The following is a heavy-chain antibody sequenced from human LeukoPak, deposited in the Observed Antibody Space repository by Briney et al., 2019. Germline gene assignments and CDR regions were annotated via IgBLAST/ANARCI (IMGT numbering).Heavy chain of an antibody. D-gene: IGHD2-2*01. V-gene: IGHV3-21*01. CDR2: ISSSSSYI. CDR3: ARVLARAPAAKFAFDI. Sequence: PGGSLRLSCAASGFTFSSYSMNWVRQAPGKGLEWVSSISSSSSYIYYADSVKGRFTISRDNAKNSLYLQMNSLRAEDTAVYYCARVLARAPAAKFAFDIWGQGTMVTVPS. J-gene: IGHJ3*02. CDR1: GFTFSSYS.